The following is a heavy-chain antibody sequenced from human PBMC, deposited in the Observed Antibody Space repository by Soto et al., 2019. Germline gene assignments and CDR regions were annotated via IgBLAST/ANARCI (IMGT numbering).Heavy chain of an antibody. V-gene: IGHV1-18*01. Sequence: QVQLLQSGAEVKEPGASVKVSCKPSGYTFTRNGISWVRQAPGQGLEWVGWISTNSGNTDYAQKLQGRVTLTTDTSTNTAYLELRSLRSDDTAVYYCARDKDYMLDYWGQGTLVTVSS. CDR3: ARDKDYMLDY. D-gene: IGHD4-4*01. CDR1: GYTFTRNG. J-gene: IGHJ4*02. CDR2: ISTNSGNT.